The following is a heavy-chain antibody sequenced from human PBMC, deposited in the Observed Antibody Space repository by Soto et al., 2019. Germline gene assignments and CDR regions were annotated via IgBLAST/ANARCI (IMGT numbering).Heavy chain of an antibody. D-gene: IGHD3-10*01. J-gene: IGHJ4*02. CDR3: ARETGTMVRRRYYVDY. V-gene: IGHV1-69*01. Sequence: QVQLVQSGAAVKKPGYSVKVSCKASGGTFSSYAISWVRQAPGQGLEWMGGIIPIFGTANYAQKFQGRVTITGDEPKSTAYVELGGRISEDTAGYYYARETGTMVRRRYYVDYWGQGTLDTVSS. CDR2: IIPIFGTA. CDR1: GGTFSSYA.